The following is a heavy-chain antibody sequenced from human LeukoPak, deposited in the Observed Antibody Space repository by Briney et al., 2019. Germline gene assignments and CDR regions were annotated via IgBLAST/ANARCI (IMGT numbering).Heavy chain of an antibody. Sequence: GGSLRLSCAASGFTFSSHWVHWVRQAPGKGLVWVSHINNDGRSTRYADSVKGRFTISRDNAKNTVYLQMNSLRAEDTAVYYCAKAGRNWSGYYTWFDPWGQGTLVTVSS. V-gene: IGHV3-74*01. D-gene: IGHD3-3*01. CDR1: GFTFSSHW. CDR3: AKAGRNWSGYYTWFDP. J-gene: IGHJ5*02. CDR2: INNDGRST.